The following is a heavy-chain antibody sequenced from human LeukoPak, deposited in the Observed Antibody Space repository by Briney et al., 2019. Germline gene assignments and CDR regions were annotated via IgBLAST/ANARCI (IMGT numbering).Heavy chain of an antibody. J-gene: IGHJ3*02. CDR3: ANDGAYYDSNTDAFDI. CDR2: INWNGGST. V-gene: IGHV3-20*04. Sequence: PGGSLRLSCAASGFTLDDYGMCWVRQAPGKGLEWVSGINWNGGSTGYADSVKGRFTVSRDNSKNTLYLQMNSLRAEDTAVYYCANDGAYYDSNTDAFDIWGQGTMVTVSS. CDR1: GFTLDDYG. D-gene: IGHD3-22*01.